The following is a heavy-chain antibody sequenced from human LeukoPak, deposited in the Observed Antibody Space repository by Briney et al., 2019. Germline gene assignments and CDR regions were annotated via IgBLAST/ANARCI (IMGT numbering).Heavy chain of an antibody. CDR3: AKDTPTYYDFWSGPPPDAFDI. CDR1: GFTFSSYS. D-gene: IGHD3-3*01. CDR2: ISSSSSTI. J-gene: IGHJ3*02. Sequence: GGSLRLSCAASGFTFSSYSMNWVRQAPGKGLEWVSYISSSSSTIYYADSVKGRFTISRDNAKNSLYLQMNSLRAEDTAVYYCAKDTPTYYDFWSGPPPDAFDIWGQGTMVTVSS. V-gene: IGHV3-48*01.